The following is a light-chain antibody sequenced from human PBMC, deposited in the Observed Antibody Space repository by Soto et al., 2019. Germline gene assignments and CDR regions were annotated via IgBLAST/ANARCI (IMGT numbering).Light chain of an antibody. CDR2: GAS. CDR3: QQYGGSPYT. Sequence: EILLTQSPCTLSLSTGEGATLSCRSSQYIATSYLAWYQQRRGQAPRLLIYGASSRDTGIPDRFSGSGSGTDFTLTISRLEPEDFAVYYCQQYGGSPYTFGQGTKVDIK. CDR1: QYIATSY. V-gene: IGKV3-20*01. J-gene: IGKJ2*01.